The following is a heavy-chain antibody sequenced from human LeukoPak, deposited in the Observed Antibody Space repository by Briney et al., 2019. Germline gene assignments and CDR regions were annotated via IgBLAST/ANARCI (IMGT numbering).Heavy chain of an antibody. CDR2: ISSSGSTI. CDR3: ARVKSGSYLNSYYYGMDV. CDR1: GFTFSSYA. J-gene: IGHJ6*02. D-gene: IGHD1-26*01. V-gene: IGHV3-48*04. Sequence: AGGSLRLSCAASGFTFSSYAMSWVRQAPGKGLEWVSYISSSGSTIYYADSVKGRFTISRDNAKNSLYLQMNSLRAEDTAVYYCARVKSGSYLNSYYYGMDVWGQGTTVTVSS.